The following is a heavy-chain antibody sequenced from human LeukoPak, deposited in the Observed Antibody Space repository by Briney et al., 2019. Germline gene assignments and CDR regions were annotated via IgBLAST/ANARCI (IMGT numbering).Heavy chain of an antibody. CDR1: GYPFTSHY. D-gene: IGHD3-22*01. Sequence: ASVKVSCKASGYPFTSHYIHWLRQAPGQGLEWMGIINPNGGSTTYAQKFQGSLTMTRDACTSTIYMELSSLGSEDTAVHYCAREPYSAYFTSIWWFDSWGQGTLVTVS. CDR2: INPNGGST. CDR3: AREPYSAYFTSIWWFDS. J-gene: IGHJ5*01. V-gene: IGHV1-46*01.